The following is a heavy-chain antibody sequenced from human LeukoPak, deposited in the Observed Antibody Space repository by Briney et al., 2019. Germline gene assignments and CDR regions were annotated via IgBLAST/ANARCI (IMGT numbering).Heavy chain of an antibody. CDR3: ARGFIMVRELIINEDSGGV. V-gene: IGHV3-30*02. D-gene: IGHD3-10*01. CDR2: IGDDGNTR. J-gene: IGHJ6*02. CDR1: GVIFSDYN. Sequence: GGSLRLSCVASGVIFSDYNLHWIRQAPGKGLEWVAFIGDDGNTRYYADSVKGRFTISRDNSKNTLYLQMNSLRAEDTAIYYCARGFIMVRELIINEDSGGVWGLGTRVTVS.